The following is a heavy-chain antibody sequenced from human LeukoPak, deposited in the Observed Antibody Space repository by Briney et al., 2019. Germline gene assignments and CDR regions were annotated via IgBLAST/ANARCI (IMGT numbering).Heavy chain of an antibody. D-gene: IGHD2-8*01. J-gene: IGHJ3*02. V-gene: IGHV3-21*06. CDR2: ISSSSSYI. Sequence: PGGSLRLSCAASGFTFSSYSMNWVRQAPGKGLEWVSSISSSSSYIYYANSVKGRFTISRDNAKNSLYLQMNSLRAEDTAVYYCARDSGVYYGNAFDIWGQGTMVTVSS. CDR1: GFTFSSYS. CDR3: ARDSGVYYGNAFDI.